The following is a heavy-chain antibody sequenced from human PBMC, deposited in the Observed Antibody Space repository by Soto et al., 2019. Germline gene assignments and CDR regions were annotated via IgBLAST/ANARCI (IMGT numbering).Heavy chain of an antibody. CDR1: GGTFSSYP. CDR2: IIPIFGTT. CDR3: AMIDYSSGSDY. D-gene: IGHD6-19*01. J-gene: IGHJ4*02. V-gene: IGHV1-69*01. Sequence: QVQLVQSGAEVKKPGSSVKVSCKASGGTFSSYPLSWVRQAPGQGLEWMGGIIPIFGTTKYAQKIQGRVTIIADESTTTAYMELSSLRSEDTAVYYCAMIDYSSGSDYWGQGTLVTVSS.